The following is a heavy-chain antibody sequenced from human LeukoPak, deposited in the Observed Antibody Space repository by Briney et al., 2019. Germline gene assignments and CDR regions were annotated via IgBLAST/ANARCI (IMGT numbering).Heavy chain of an antibody. CDR2: IYYSGST. V-gene: IGHV4-59*01. CDR1: GGSFSGYY. Sequence: NPSETLSLTCAVYGGSFSGYYWSWIRQPPGKGLEWIGYIYYSGSTNYSPSLKSRVTISVDTSNSQLSLKLSSVTAADTAVYYCARGWDTGYSYYGMDVWGQGTTVTVSS. D-gene: IGHD5-18*01. CDR3: ARGWDTGYSYYGMDV. J-gene: IGHJ6*02.